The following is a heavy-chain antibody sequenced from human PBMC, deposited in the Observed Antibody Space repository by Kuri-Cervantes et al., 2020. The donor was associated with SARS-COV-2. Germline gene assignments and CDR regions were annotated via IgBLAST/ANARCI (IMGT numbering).Heavy chain of an antibody. CDR1: GFTFSSYS. CDR2: ISSSSYI. Sequence: GGSLRLSCAASGFTFSSYSMNWVRQAPGKGLEWVSSISSSSYIYYADSLKGRFTISRDNAKNSLFLQMNSLTAEDTAVYYCARYLRVGYGMDVWGQGTTVTVSS. J-gene: IGHJ6*02. V-gene: IGHV3-21*01. CDR3: ARYLRVGYGMDV. D-gene: IGHD3-16*01.